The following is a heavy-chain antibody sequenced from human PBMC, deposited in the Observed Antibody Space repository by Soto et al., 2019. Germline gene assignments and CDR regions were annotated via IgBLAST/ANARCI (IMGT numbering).Heavy chain of an antibody. V-gene: IGHV4-4*07. Sequence: SETLSLTCSVSGESISNFYWSWIRQSAVKGLEWIGHVHVSGGTDYNAPLQSRVSMSVDTSSNHVSLQLRSLTAADTAVYYCARVTGKDSSSWSSVPKGMDVWGQGTTVTVSS. CDR1: GESISNFY. D-gene: IGHD6-13*01. J-gene: IGHJ6*02. CDR3: ARVTGKDSSSWSSVPKGMDV. CDR2: VHVSGGT.